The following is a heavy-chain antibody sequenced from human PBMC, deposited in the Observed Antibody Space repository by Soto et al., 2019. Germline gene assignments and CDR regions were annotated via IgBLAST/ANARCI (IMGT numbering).Heavy chain of an antibody. CDR1: GVTFSSYA. D-gene: IGHD1-26*01. Sequence: XGSLRPSYAAAGVTFSSYAMHWVRQAPGKGLEWVAVISYDGSNKYYADSVKGRFTISRDNSKNTLYLQMNSLRAEDTAVYYCARVGYSGSYYAAFDIWGQGTMVTVSS. J-gene: IGHJ3*02. CDR2: ISYDGSNK. V-gene: IGHV3-30-3*01. CDR3: ARVGYSGSYYAAFDI.